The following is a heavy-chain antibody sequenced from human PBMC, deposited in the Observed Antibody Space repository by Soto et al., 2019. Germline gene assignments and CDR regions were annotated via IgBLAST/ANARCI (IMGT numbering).Heavy chain of an antibody. J-gene: IGHJ4*02. Sequence: QVQLVQSGPEVRMPGASVKVSCKTSGYTFTAYGLAWLRQAPGQRPEWMGWVSTNDDRTNYAQKFQGRVTMTTDRSTTPTSMELRSLRAGGTAVFYCARELNTESSAYYSFAFWGQGTLVTVSS. CDR3: ARELNTESSAYYSFAF. D-gene: IGHD3-22*01. V-gene: IGHV1-18*01. CDR1: GYTFTAYG. CDR2: VSTNDDRT.